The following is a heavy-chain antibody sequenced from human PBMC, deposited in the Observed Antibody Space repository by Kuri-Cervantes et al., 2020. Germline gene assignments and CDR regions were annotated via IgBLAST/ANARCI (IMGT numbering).Heavy chain of an antibody. V-gene: IGHV3-21*04. CDR2: ISSSSSYI. J-gene: IGHJ6*02. D-gene: IGHD3-3*01. CDR3: ARAQTTLERFGLDV. Sequence: ESLKISCAASGFTFSSYSMNWVRQAPGKGLEWVSSISSSSSYIYYADSVKGRFTISRDNAKNSLYLQMNSLRAEDTALYYCARAQTTLERFGLDVWGQGTTVTVSS. CDR1: GFTFSSYS.